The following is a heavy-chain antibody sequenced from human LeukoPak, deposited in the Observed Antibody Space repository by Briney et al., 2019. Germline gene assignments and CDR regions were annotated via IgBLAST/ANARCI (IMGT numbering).Heavy chain of an antibody. CDR3: AREHEDGWNDHLINY. D-gene: IGHD1-1*01. Sequence: GASVKVSCKASGYTFTSYYMHWVRQAPGQGLEWMGMINPSGGSTSYAQKFQGRVTMTRDTSTSTVYMELSSLRSEDTAVYYCAREHEDGWNDHLINYWGQGTLVTVSS. J-gene: IGHJ4*02. CDR2: INPSGGST. CDR1: GYTFTSYY. V-gene: IGHV1-46*01.